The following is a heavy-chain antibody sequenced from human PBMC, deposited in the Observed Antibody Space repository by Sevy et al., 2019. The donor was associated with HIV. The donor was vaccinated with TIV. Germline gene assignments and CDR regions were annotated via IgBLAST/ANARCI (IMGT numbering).Heavy chain of an antibody. CDR1: GYTFTGHY. Sequence: ASVKVSCKASGYTFTGHYMHWVRQAPGQGLEWMGWINPNSGSTDYAQKFQGRVTLTRDTSISTAYLELSRLTSDDTAVYYCARVFPYCSGGSCYSPSDAFDIWGQGTMVTVS. V-gene: IGHV1-2*02. CDR2: INPNSGST. D-gene: IGHD2-15*01. CDR3: ARVFPYCSGGSCYSPSDAFDI. J-gene: IGHJ3*02.